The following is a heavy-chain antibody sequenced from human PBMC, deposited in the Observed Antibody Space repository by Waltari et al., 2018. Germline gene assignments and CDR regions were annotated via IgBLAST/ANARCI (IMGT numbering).Heavy chain of an antibody. J-gene: IGHJ3*02. CDR1: SIRSHW. CDR3: AREASNDGFDI. CDR2: INGDGSST. V-gene: IGHV3-74*01. Sequence: SIRSHWMHWVRQAPGKGLVWVSRINGDGSSTRYADSVKGRFTISRDNAKNTLYLQMNSLRAEDTAVYYCAREASNDGFDIWGQGTMVTVSS.